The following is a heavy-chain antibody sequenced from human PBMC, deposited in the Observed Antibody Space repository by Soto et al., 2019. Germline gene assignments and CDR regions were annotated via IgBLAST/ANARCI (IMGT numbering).Heavy chain of an antibody. CDR3: ARDRDGYNYFDY. V-gene: IGHV4-59*01. Sequence: SETLSLTXTVSGGSISSYYWNWIRQPPGKGLEWIGYIYYSGSTNYNPSLKSRVTLSVDTSKHQFSLKVSSVTAADTAVYYCARDRDGYNYFDYWGQGTLVTVSS. CDR2: IYYSGST. J-gene: IGHJ4*02. CDR1: GGSISSYY. D-gene: IGHD5-12*01.